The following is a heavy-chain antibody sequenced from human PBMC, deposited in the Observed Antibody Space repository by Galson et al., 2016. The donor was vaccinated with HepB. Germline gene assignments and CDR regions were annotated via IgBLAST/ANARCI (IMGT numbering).Heavy chain of an antibody. CDR3: ARGVGAHTIHGMDV. Sequence: SLRLSCAASGFTFSSYSMNWVRQAPGKGLEWVSSISSSGSYIYNTDPEKGRFTISRDDAKNSLYLQMNSLRDEDTAVYYCARGVGAHTIHGMDVWGQGIRVTVSS. CDR1: GFTFSSYS. D-gene: IGHD1-26*01. V-gene: IGHV3-21*01. CDR2: ISSSGSYI. J-gene: IGHJ6*02.